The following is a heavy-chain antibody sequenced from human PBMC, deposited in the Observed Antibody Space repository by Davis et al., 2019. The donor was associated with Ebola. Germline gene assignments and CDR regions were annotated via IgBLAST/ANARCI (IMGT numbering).Heavy chain of an antibody. Sequence: GESLKISCAASGFTFSSYGMHWVRQAPGKGLEWVAVISYDGSNKYYADSVKGRFTISRDNSKNTLYLQMNSLRAEDTAVYYCAKSITIFGVVIMFDYWGQGTLVTVSS. V-gene: IGHV3-30*18. CDR2: ISYDGSNK. J-gene: IGHJ4*02. D-gene: IGHD3-3*01. CDR1: GFTFSSYG. CDR3: AKSITIFGVVIMFDY.